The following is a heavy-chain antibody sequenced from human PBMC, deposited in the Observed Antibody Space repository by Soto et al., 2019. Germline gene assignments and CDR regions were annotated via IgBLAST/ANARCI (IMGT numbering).Heavy chain of an antibody. D-gene: IGHD1-20*01. J-gene: IGHJ4*02. Sequence: SETLSLTCTVSGGSMNNYLWSWIRQTPGDGLEWIGYIHVTGNTYHNPSLKSPVTISIDASKTQFFLTLTSVTAADTAVYYCARGPFFARYQPFDAWGRESWSPSPQ. V-gene: IGHV4-59*01. CDR3: ARGPFFARYQPFDA. CDR1: GGSMNNYL. CDR2: IHVTGNT.